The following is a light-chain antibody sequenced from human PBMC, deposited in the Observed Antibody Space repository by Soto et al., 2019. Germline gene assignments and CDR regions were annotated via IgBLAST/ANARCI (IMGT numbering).Light chain of an antibody. Sequence: EVVLTQSPATLSLSPGERATLSCGASRSLTNNYLAWYQQKPGLAPRLLIHDASRRATGIPDRFSGSGSETDFTLTISRLEPEDFAVYYCQQYDISPVTFGGGTKVEI. J-gene: IGKJ4*01. CDR3: QQYDISPVT. V-gene: IGKV3D-20*01. CDR1: RSLTNNY. CDR2: DAS.